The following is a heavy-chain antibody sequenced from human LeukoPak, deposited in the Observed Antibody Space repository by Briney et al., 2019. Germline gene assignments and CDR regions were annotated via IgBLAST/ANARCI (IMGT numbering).Heavy chain of an antibody. V-gene: IGHV1-2*02. CDR3: ARAADSLCGAGCFFNYFDT. CDR1: GYSFTDYY. J-gene: IGHJ5*02. CDR2: INPKNGAT. Sequence: ASVKVSCKASGYSFTDYYLHWVRQAPGQGLEWMGWINPKNGATGYAQKFQGRVTMTRDTSSSTTYMEVERLRSDDQALYYCARAADSLCGAGCFFNYFDTWGQGSLVTVSS. D-gene: IGHD2-21*02.